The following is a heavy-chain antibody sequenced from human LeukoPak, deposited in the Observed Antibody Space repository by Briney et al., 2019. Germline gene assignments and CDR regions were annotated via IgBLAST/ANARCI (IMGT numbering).Heavy chain of an antibody. CDR3: ARDGDY. J-gene: IGHJ4*02. CDR1: GFTFSDYH. Sequence: GGSLRLSCAASGFTFSDYHMSWIRQASGKGLEWVSYISSSGGTISYADSVKGRFTISRDSAKKSLYLQMNSLRAEDTAVYYCARDGDYWGQGTLVTVSS. CDR2: ISSSGGTI. V-gene: IGHV3-11*01.